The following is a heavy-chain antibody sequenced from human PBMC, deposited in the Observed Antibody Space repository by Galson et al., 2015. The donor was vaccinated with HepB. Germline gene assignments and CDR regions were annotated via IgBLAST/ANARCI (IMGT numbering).Heavy chain of an antibody. CDR2: IYHSGST. D-gene: IGHD4-23*01. J-gene: IGHJ4*02. V-gene: IGHV4-59*08. Sequence: ETLSLTCTVSGGSISIYYWSWIRQPPGKQLEWIGYIYHSGSTNYNPSLRSRVTISVDTSKSQFSLKLSSVTAPDTAVYYCARVPPDYSGDPDYWGQGTLVTVSS. CDR1: GGSISIYY. CDR3: ARVPPDYSGDPDY.